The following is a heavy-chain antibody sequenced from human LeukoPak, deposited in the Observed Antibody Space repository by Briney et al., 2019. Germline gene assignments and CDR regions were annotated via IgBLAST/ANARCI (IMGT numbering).Heavy chain of an antibody. CDR3: ARDLRGDILTGYPQFDP. CDR1: GGSISSYY. J-gene: IGHJ5*02. D-gene: IGHD3-9*01. V-gene: IGHV4-4*07. CDR2: IYTSGST. Sequence: SETLSLTCTVSGGSISSYYWSWIRQPAGKGLEWIGRIYTSGSTNYNPSLKSRVTMSVDTSKNQFSLKLSSVTAADPAVYYCARDLRGDILTGYPQFDPWGRGTLVPVSS.